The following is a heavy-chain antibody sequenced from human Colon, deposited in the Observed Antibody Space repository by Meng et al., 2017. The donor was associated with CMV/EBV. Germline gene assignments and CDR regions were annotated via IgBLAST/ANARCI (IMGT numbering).Heavy chain of an antibody. CDR3: ATELSRGGY. Sequence: QVRLVPSGPGVKKPGAAGKVSCAASGDTFIDFGISWVRQAPGQGLEWMGWISAYNGNTNYAPEFQGGVTLTTDTSTTTDTSTTTVYMELRSLRSDDTAIYYCATELSRGGYWGQGTLVTVSS. V-gene: IGHV1-18*01. J-gene: IGHJ4*02. CDR1: GDTFIDFG. CDR2: ISAYNGNT.